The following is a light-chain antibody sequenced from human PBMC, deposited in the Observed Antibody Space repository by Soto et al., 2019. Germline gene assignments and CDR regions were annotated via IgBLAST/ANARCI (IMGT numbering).Light chain of an antibody. CDR2: GAS. CDR3: QQYDSSPPFALT. Sequence: EIVLTHSPGTLSLSPGERSTLSCTASQIVSISYLAWYQQRPGQAPRLLIYGASSRATGIPDRFSGSGSGTDFTLTINRLEPEDFAVYYCQQYDSSPPFALTFGGGTKVDIK. V-gene: IGKV3-20*01. CDR1: QIVSISY. J-gene: IGKJ4*01.